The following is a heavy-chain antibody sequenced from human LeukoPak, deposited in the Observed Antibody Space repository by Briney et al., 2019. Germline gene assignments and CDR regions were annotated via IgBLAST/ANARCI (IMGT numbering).Heavy chain of an antibody. CDR3: ATLVVPAVEGHYYYGMDV. J-gene: IGHJ6*02. Sequence: KPGGSLRLSCAASGFTFSSYSMNWVRQAPGKGLEWVSSISSSSSYIYYADSVKGRFTISRDNAKNSLYLQMNSLRAEDTAVYYCATLVVPAVEGHYYYGMDVWGQRATLTVSS. V-gene: IGHV3-21*01. CDR2: ISSSSSYI. D-gene: IGHD2-2*01. CDR1: GFTFSSYS.